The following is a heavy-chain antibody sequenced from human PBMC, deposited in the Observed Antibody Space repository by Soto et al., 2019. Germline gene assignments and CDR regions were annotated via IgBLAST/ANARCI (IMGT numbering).Heavy chain of an antibody. CDR1: GFNFDNYG. J-gene: IGHJ4*02. V-gene: IGHV3-30*18. Sequence: GGSLRLSCQASGFNFDNYGMHWVRQAPGKGLEWVAVITYDGSNKYYADSVKGRFTISRDNSKNTLSLHLNTLKPEDTAVYHCAKDRVGGTFYTPLGFWGQGTLVTVS. D-gene: IGHD1-7*01. CDR3: AKDRVGGTFYTPLGF. CDR2: ITYDGSNK.